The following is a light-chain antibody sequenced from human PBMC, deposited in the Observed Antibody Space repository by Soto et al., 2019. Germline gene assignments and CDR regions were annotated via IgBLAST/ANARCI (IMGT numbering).Light chain of an antibody. CDR3: NSFTSTETFV. V-gene: IGLV2-23*02. CDR1: SSDVGSYV. CDR2: EVT. Sequence: QSALTQPASVSGSPGQSITISCTGTSSDVGSYVVSWYQQHPGKAPKLLIYEVTKRPSGISDRFSGSKSGNTASLTVSGLQAEDEADYYCNSFTSTETFVFGTGTKLTVL. J-gene: IGLJ1*01.